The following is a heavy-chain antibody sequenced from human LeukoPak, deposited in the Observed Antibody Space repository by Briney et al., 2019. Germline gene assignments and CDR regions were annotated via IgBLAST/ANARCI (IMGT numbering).Heavy chain of an antibody. CDR1: GGSIRSSSYF. D-gene: IGHD3-22*01. Sequence: SETLSLTCTVSGGSIRSSSYFWGWIRQPPGKGLEWIGNIYYSGSTNYNPSLKSRVTISVDTSKNQFSLKLSSVTAADTAVYYCARLSDSDSSGYYWGFEYWGQGTLVTVSS. CDR2: IYYSGST. V-gene: IGHV4-39*07. J-gene: IGHJ4*02. CDR3: ARLSDSDSSGYYWGFEY.